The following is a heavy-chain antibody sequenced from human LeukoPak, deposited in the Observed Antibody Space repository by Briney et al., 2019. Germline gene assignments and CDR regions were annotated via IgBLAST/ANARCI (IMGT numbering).Heavy chain of an antibody. CDR3: ATNFHLSDYSNPTLNNELYDAYMVV. CDR2: SDPENGEK. D-gene: IGHD4-11*01. CDR1: GYTLTELP. V-gene: IGHV1-24*01. J-gene: IGHJ6*03. Sequence: ASVNVSCRVSGYTLTELPIHWVRQTPGRGLEWMGGSDPENGEKIFAHKFQGRAAMTEDTSTDTASLELSSLRSEDTGVYHCATNFHLSDYSNPTLNNELYDAYMVVWGTGTTVTVSS.